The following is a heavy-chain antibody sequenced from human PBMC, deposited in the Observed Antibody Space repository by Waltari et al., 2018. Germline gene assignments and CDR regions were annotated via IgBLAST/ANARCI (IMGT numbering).Heavy chain of an antibody. V-gene: IGHV1-58*01. CDR1: GFTFTSSA. CDR2: IVVGSGNT. Sequence: QMQLVQSGPEVKKPGTSVKVSCKASGFTFTSSAVQLVRQARGQRLEWIGWIVVGSGNTNYAQKFQERVTITRDMSTSTAYMELSSLRSEDTAVYYCAARTTIRDFDYWGQGTLVTVSS. D-gene: IGHD5-12*01. CDR3: AARTTIRDFDY. J-gene: IGHJ4*02.